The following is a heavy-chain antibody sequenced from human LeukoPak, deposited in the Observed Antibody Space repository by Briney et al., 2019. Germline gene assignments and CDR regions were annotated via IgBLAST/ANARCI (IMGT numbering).Heavy chain of an antibody. CDR1: GYTFTAYY. V-gene: IGHV1-2*02. CDR3: ARETGTTSDAFDI. J-gene: IGHJ3*02. Sequence: ASVKVSCKASGYTFTAYYMHWVRQAPGQGLEWMGWINPNSGGTNYAQKFQGRVTMTRDTSISTAYMELSRLRSDDTAVYYCARETGTTSDAFDIWGQGTMVTVSS. CDR2: INPNSGGT. D-gene: IGHD1-7*01.